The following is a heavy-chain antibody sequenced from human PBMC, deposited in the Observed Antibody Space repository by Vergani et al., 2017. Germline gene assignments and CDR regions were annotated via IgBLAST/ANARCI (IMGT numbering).Heavy chain of an antibody. D-gene: IGHD4-23*01. CDR1: GFTFSSYG. Sequence: QVQLVESGGGVVQPGRSLRLSCAASGFTFSSYGMHWVRQAPGKGLEWVAVISYDGSNKYYADSVKGRFTISRDNSKNTLYLQMNSLRAEDTAVYYCRRWSRQVLRDYWGQGTLVTVSS. CDR2: ISYDGSNK. V-gene: IGHV3-30*03. CDR3: RRWSRQVLRDY. J-gene: IGHJ4*02.